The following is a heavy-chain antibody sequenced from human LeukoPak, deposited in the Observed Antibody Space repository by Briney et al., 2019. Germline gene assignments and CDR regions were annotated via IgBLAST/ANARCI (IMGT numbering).Heavy chain of an antibody. D-gene: IGHD1/OR15-1a*01. CDR1: GFTFRSYA. V-gene: IGHV3-30*04. J-gene: IGHJ4*02. CDR2: ISYDGNNQ. Sequence: GGSLRLSCAASGFTFRSYAMHWVRQAPGTGLEWVSFISYDGNNQYYADSVKGRFTISRDNSKNTLYLQMNSLRAEDTAVYYCAKTIGPPYYFDYWGQGTLVTVSS. CDR3: AKTIGPPYYFDY.